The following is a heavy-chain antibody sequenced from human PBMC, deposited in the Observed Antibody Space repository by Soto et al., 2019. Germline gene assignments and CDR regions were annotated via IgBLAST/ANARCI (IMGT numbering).Heavy chain of an antibody. V-gene: IGHV1-3*01. CDR2: INAGNGNT. CDR1: GYTFTSYA. Sequence: GASVKVSCKASGYTFTSYAMHWVRQAPGQRLEWMGWINAGNGNTKYSQKFQGRVTITRDTSASTAYMELSSLRSEDTAVYYCARGLGVGYSSGWSEYGMDVWGQGTTVTVSS. D-gene: IGHD6-19*01. J-gene: IGHJ6*02. CDR3: ARGLGVGYSSGWSEYGMDV.